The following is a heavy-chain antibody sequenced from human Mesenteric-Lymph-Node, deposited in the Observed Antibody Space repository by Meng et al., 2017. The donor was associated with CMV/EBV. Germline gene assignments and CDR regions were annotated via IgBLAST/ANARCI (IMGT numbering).Heavy chain of an antibody. CDR2: INTDGSIT. V-gene: IGHV3-74*01. Sequence: LVESWGGLFLTGGSLSRSCVDSGCSCTCHWMHWGRQVPGRVLARVSRINTDGSITSYADSVKGRFTISRDKAKNTLYLEMSDLRADDAAVYYCIRDLVGKRDDWGQGTLVTVSS. CDR1: GCSCTCHW. D-gene: IGHD5-24*01. CDR3: IRDLVGKRDD. J-gene: IGHJ4*02.